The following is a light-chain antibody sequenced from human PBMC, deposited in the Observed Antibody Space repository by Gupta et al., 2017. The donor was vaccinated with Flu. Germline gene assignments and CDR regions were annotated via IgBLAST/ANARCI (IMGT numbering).Light chain of an antibody. CDR3: NSFTSSNSKV. Sequence: TSSDIGGYNYVSWYQQHPGKAPKLMIYDVSNRPSGIPDRFSGSKSGNTASLTISGLQAEDEAYYYCNSFTSSNSKVFGGGTKLTVL. J-gene: IGLJ3*02. CDR1: SSDIGGYNY. V-gene: IGLV2-14*03. CDR2: DVS.